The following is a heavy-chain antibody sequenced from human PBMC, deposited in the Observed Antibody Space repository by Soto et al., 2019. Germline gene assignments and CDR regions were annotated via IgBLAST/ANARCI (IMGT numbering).Heavy chain of an antibody. CDR1: GFTFSRYS. D-gene: IGHD6-13*01. J-gene: IGHJ5*02. CDR3: ARDNGRAGSFDP. CDR2: ITGDSSTI. Sequence: EVHLVESGGGLVQPGGSLRLSCAASGFTFSRYSMNWARQAPGKGLEWISYITGDSSTIFYADSVKGRFTTSRDNGKNSLFLQMNSLRDEDTAMYYCARDNGRAGSFDPWGQGTLVTVSS. V-gene: IGHV3-48*02.